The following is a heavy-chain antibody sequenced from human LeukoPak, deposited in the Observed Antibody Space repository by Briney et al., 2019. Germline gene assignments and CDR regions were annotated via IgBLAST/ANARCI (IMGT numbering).Heavy chain of an antibody. D-gene: IGHD5-12*01. V-gene: IGHV4-59*01. CDR3: ARDDYSGNDGL. J-gene: IGHJ4*02. Sequence: SETLSLTCTVSGVSISSYYWSWVRQPPGKGLEWVGYIYYSGSTNYNPSLKSRVTISVDTSKNQFSLKLSSVTAADTAVYYCARDDYSGNDGLWGQGTLVTVSS. CDR2: IYYSGST. CDR1: GVSISSYY.